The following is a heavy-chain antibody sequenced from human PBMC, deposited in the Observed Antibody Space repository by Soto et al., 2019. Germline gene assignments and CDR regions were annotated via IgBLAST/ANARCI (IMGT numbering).Heavy chain of an antibody. CDR3: ATARYYYYYYGMDV. D-gene: IGHD5-18*01. CDR2: ISSSSSTI. J-gene: IGHJ6*02. Sequence: GGSLRLSCAASGFTFSSYSMNWVRQAPGKGLEWVSYISSSSSTIYYADSVKGRFTISRDNAKNSLYLQMNSLRDEDTAVYYCATARYYYYYYGMDVWGQGTTVTVSS. CDR1: GFTFSSYS. V-gene: IGHV3-48*02.